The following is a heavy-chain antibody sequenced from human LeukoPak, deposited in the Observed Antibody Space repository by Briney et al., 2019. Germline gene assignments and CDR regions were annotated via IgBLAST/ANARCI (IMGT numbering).Heavy chain of an antibody. CDR1: GGFISSSSYY. CDR3: ARVPTVTFFDY. Sequence: PSETLSLTCTVSGGFISSSSYYWGWVRQPPGKGLEWIGTLYYSGSTYYNPSLKSRVTISVDTSKNHFSLKLSSVTAADTAVYYCARVPTVTFFDYWGQGTLVTVSS. D-gene: IGHD4-17*01. V-gene: IGHV4-39*07. CDR2: LYYSGST. J-gene: IGHJ4*02.